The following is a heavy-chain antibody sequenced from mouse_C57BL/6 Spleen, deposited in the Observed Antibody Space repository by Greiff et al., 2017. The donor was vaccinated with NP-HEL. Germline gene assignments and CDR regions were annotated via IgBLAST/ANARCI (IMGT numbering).Heavy chain of an antibody. V-gene: IGHV1-76*01. CDR2: IYPGSGNT. CDR3: ARYYYGSSLYAMDY. J-gene: IGHJ4*01. D-gene: IGHD1-1*01. Sequence: VQLQQSGAELVRPGASVKLSCKASGYTFTDYYINWVKQRPGQGLEWIARIYPGSGNTYYNEKFKGKATLTAEKSSSTAYMQLSSLTSEDSAVYFWARYYYGSSLYAMDYWGQGTSVTVSS. CDR1: GYTFTDYY.